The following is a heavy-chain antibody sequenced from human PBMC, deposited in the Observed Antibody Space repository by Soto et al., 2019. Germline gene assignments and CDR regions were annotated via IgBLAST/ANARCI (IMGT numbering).Heavy chain of an antibody. Sequence: EVQLVESGGGLVQPGGSLRLSCEASGVTFSKHWMHWVRQAPRKGLVWVSHIKTDGSFTRDADSVRGRFTVSRDNARNTWDLQMNSLRAEDTSVYYWTRDNNLALDYWGQGTLVTVSA. CDR3: TRDNNLALDY. CDR1: GVTFSKHW. V-gene: IGHV3-74*01. D-gene: IGHD1-1*01. J-gene: IGHJ4*02. CDR2: IKTDGSFT.